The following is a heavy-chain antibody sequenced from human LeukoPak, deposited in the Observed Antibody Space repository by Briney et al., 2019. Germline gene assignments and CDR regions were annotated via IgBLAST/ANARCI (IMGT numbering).Heavy chain of an antibody. Sequence: GGSLRLSCAASGFTFSSYGMHWVRQAPGKGLEWVAVISYDGSNKYYADSVKGRFTISRDIATNTLYLEMSSLRAEDTAIYYCARAAGYGAGSYGFEIWGQGTTVTVSS. J-gene: IGHJ3*02. D-gene: IGHD3-10*01. V-gene: IGHV3-30*03. CDR2: ISYDGSNK. CDR1: GFTFSSYG. CDR3: ARAAGYGAGSYGFEI.